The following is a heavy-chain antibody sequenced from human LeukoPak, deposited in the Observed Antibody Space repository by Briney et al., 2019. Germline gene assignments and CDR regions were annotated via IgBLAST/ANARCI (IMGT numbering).Heavy chain of an antibody. CDR3: ARDLSGSYYGWFDP. V-gene: IGHV1-69*04. D-gene: IGHD1-26*01. Sequence: SVKVSCKASGGTFSSYIISWVRQAPGQGLEWMGRIIPILGIANYAQKFQGRVTITADKSTSTAYMELSSLRSEDTAVYYCARDLSGSYYGWFDPWGQGTLVTVSS. J-gene: IGHJ5*02. CDR2: IIPILGIA. CDR1: GGTFSSYI.